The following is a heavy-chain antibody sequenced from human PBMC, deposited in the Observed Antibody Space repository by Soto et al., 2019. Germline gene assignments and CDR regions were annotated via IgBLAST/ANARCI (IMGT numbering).Heavy chain of an antibody. CDR3: AKDSKVHCGGDWSKDY. CDR2: ISSTGTRT. V-gene: IGHV3-23*01. Sequence: EVQLLESGGGFVQPGGSLRLSCVASGFTFSDYAMSWVRQAPGKGLEWVSLISSTGTRTYYLDSVKGRFTVSRDDSKTTLVPDKNSPRPEDPGFYYWAKDSKVHCGGDWSKDYWGQGILVTVSS. D-gene: IGHD2-21*02. CDR1: GFTFSDYA. J-gene: IGHJ4*02.